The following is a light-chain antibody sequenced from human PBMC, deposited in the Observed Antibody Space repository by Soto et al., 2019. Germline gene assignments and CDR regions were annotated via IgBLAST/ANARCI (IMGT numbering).Light chain of an antibody. J-gene: IGLJ2*01. Sequence: QLVLTQSPSASASLGASVKLTCTLSSGHSSYAIAWHQQQPEKGPRYLMKLNSDGSHSKGDGIPDRFSGSSAGAERYLTISSLKSEDEADYYCQTWGTGTLVFGGGTKVTVL. CDR1: SGHSSYA. V-gene: IGLV4-69*01. CDR2: LNSDGSH. CDR3: QTWGTGTLV.